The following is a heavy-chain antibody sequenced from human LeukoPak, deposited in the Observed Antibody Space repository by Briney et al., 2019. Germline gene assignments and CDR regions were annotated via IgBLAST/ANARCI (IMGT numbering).Heavy chain of an antibody. CDR3: ARSYRSGWYYFDH. CDR1: GFTFGSYD. V-gene: IGHV3-30*03. J-gene: IGHJ4*02. Sequence: PGGSLRLSCAASGFTFGSYDMHWVRQAPGKGLEWVAVISYDGSNKYYADSVKGRFTISRDNSKNTLYLQMNSLRAEDTAVYYCARSYRSGWYYFDHWGQGTLVTVSS. D-gene: IGHD6-19*01. CDR2: ISYDGSNK.